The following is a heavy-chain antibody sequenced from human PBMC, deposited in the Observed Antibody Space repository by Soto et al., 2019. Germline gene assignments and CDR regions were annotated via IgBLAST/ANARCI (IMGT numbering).Heavy chain of an antibody. CDR3: ARTTIFGHYYYYYGMDV. V-gene: IGHV4-59*01. J-gene: IGHJ6*02. CDR1: GGSISSYY. Sequence: SETLSLTCTVSGGSISSYYWIWIRQPPGKGLEWIGYIYYSGSTNYNPSLKSRVTISVDTSKNQFSLKLSFVTAADTAVYYCARTTIFGHYYYYYGMDVWGQGTTVTVSS. CDR2: IYYSGST. D-gene: IGHD3-3*01.